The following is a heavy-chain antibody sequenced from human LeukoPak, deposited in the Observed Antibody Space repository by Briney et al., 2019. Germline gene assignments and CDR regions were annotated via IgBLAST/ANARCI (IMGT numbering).Heavy chain of an antibody. CDR3: ASLGNSYSYGSAYYYYYMDV. D-gene: IGHD5-18*01. CDR2: IYYSGST. V-gene: IGHV4-30-4*08. J-gene: IGHJ6*03. Sequence: SETLSLTCTVSGGSISSGDYYWSWIRQPPGKGLEWIGYIYYSGSTYYNPSLRGRVTISVDTSKNQFSLKLSSVTAADTAVYYCASLGNSYSYGSAYYYYYMDVWGKGTTVTVSS. CDR1: GGSISSGDYY.